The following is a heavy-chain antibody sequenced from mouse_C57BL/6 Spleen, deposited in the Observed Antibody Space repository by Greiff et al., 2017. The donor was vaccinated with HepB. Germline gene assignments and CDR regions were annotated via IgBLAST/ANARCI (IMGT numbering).Heavy chain of an antibody. CDR2: IYPGDGDT. D-gene: IGHD4-1*01. CDR3: ARERANCLYYAMDY. Sequence: VQLQESGPELVKPGASVKISCKASGYAFSSSWMNWVKQRPGKGLEWIGRIYPGDGDTNYNGKFKGKATLTADKSSRTAYMQLSSLTSEDSAVYFCARERANCLYYAMDYWGQGTSVTVSS. CDR1: GYAFSSSW. J-gene: IGHJ4*01. V-gene: IGHV1-82*01.